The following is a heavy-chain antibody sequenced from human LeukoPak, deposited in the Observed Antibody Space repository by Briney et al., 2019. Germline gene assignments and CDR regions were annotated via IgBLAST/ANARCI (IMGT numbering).Heavy chain of an antibody. CDR1: GFTFSSYG. D-gene: IGHD6-19*01. J-gene: IGHJ4*02. V-gene: IGHV3-23*01. Sequence: GGTLRLSCAASGFTFSSYGMSWVRQAPGKGLEWVSAISGSGGSTYYADSVKGRFTISRDNSKNTLYLQMNSLRAEDTAVYYCAKDDGGVAGTGEGYYFDYWGQGTLVTVSS. CDR2: ISGSGGST. CDR3: AKDDGGVAGTGEGYYFDY.